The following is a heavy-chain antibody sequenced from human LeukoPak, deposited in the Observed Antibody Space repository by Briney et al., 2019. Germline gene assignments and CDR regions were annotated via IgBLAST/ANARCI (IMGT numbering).Heavy chain of an antibody. CDR3: TTGGGNYYYGMDV. CDR1: GFTFSEYW. D-gene: IGHD3-16*01. Sequence: GGSLRLSCAASGFTFSEYWMTWVRQAPGKGLEWVGRIKSKTDGGTTDYAAPVKGRFTISRDDSKNTLYLQMNSLKTEDTAVYYCTTGGGNYYYGMDVWGQGTTVTVSS. V-gene: IGHV3-15*01. CDR2: IKSKTDGGTT. J-gene: IGHJ6*02.